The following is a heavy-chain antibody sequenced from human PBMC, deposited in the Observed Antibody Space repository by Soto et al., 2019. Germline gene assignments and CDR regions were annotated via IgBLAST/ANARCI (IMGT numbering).Heavy chain of an antibody. D-gene: IGHD6-19*01. J-gene: IGHJ3*02. CDR2: IYYGGST. Sequence: SETLSLTCTVPGGSISSYYWSWIRQPPGKGLEWIGYIYYGGSTNYNPSLKSRVTISVDTSKNQFSLKLSSVTAADTAVYYCARGQWLRAFDIWGQGTMVNVSS. CDR1: GGSISSYY. CDR3: ARGQWLRAFDI. V-gene: IGHV4-59*01.